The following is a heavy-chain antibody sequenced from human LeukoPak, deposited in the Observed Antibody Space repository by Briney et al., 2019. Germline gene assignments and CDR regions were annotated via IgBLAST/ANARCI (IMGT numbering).Heavy chain of an antibody. CDR1: GFTFSSYS. J-gene: IGHJ5*02. D-gene: IGHD3-3*01. Sequence: GGSLRLSCAASGFTFSSYSMSWVRQAPGKGLEWVANINQDGSEKYYVDSVKGRFTISRDNAKKSLYLQMNSLRTEDTAMYYCASLITTTIFGVVSRFDPWGQGTLVTVSS. CDR2: INQDGSEK. CDR3: ASLITTTIFGVVSRFDP. V-gene: IGHV3-7*03.